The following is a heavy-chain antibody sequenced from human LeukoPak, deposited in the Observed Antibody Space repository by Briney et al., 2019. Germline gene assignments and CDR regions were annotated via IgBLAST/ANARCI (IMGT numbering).Heavy chain of an antibody. CDR1: GFTFSSYW. CDR3: ARVSSSGTTFDY. V-gene: IGHV3-74*01. CDR2: INTDGSTT. Sequence: GGSLRLSCAASGFTFSSYWMXWVRXAPXXXXXXVSRINTDGSTTTYAESVKGRFTISRDNARNTLYLQMNSLRAEDTAVYYCARVSSSGTTFDYWGQGTLVTVSS. J-gene: IGHJ4*02. D-gene: IGHD6-19*01.